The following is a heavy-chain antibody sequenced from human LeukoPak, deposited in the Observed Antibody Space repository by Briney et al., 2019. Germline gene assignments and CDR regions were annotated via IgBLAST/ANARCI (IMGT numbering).Heavy chain of an antibody. J-gene: IGHJ5*02. CDR2: INPNSGGT. D-gene: IGHD6-19*01. CDR1: GYTFTGYY. CDR3: ARDGSGWLGWFDP. V-gene: IGHV1-2*06. Sequence: ASVKVSCKASGYTFTGYYMHWVRQAPGQGLEWMGRINPNSGGTNYAQKFQGRVTMTRDTSISTAYMELSRLRSDDTAVYYCARDGSGWLGWFDPWGQGTLVTVSS.